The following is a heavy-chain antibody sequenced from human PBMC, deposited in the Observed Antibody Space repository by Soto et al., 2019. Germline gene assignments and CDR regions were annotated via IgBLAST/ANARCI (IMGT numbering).Heavy chain of an antibody. J-gene: IGHJ4*02. V-gene: IGHV3-11*01. CDR1: GFIFSDYH. Sequence: GESLKISCAASGFIFSDYHMTWIRQAPGKGLECVSYISSSGDTIYYADSVKGRFTISRDNGKNSLYLQMNSLRADDTAVYYCARDRRISGVDRGLDYWGQGTSVTVSS. CDR3: ARDRRISGVDRGLDY. D-gene: IGHD2-21*01. CDR2: ISSSGDTI.